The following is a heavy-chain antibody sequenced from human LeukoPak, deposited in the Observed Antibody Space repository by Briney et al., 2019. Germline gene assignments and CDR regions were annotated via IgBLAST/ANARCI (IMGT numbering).Heavy chain of an antibody. CDR3: ARWYGDYVDYYYYMDV. D-gene: IGHD4-17*01. CDR1: GYTFTGYY. J-gene: IGHJ6*03. Sequence: ASVKVSCKASGYTFTGYYMHWVRQAPGQGLEWMGWINPNSGGTNYAQKFQGRVTMTRDTSISTAYMELSRLRSDDTAVYYCARWYGDYVDYYYYMDVWGKGTTVTISS. CDR2: INPNSGGT. V-gene: IGHV1-2*02.